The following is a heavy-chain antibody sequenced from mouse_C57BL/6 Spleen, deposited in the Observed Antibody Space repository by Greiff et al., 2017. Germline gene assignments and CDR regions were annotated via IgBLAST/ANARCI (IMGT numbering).Heavy chain of an antibody. CDR2: ISDGGSYT. CDR3: ARDGDYDGGYYAMDY. V-gene: IGHV5-4*01. D-gene: IGHD2-4*01. J-gene: IGHJ4*01. Sequence: EVQRVESGGGLVKPGGSLKLSCAASGFTFSSYAMSWVRQTPEKRLEWVATISDGGSYTYYPDNVKGRFTISRDNAKNNLYLQMSHLKSEDTAMYYCARDGDYDGGYYAMDYWGQGTSVTVSS. CDR1: GFTFSSYA.